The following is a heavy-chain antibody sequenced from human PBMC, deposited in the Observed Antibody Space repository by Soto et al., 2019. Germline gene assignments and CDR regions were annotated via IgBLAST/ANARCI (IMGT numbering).Heavy chain of an antibody. CDR3: AIDPIIVGATHGGYYYYYGLDV. Sequence: GGSLRLSCAASGFTFSDYYMSWLRQAPGKGLEWVSYISNGGNTINYADSVKGRFTISRDNAKNSLYLQMNSLRAEDTAVYYCAIDPIIVGATHGGYYYYYGLDVWGQGTTVTVSS. D-gene: IGHD1-26*01. J-gene: IGHJ6*02. CDR1: GFTFSDYY. V-gene: IGHV3-11*04. CDR2: ISNGGNTI.